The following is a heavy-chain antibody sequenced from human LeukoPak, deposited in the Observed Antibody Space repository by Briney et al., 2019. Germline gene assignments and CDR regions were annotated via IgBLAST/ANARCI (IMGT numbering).Heavy chain of an antibody. D-gene: IGHD3-10*01. CDR3: ARVGSTALFDP. Sequence: SGTLSLTCAVSGGSISSSNWWSWVRQPPGKGLEWIGEISHSESTNYNPSLKSRVTMSVDKSKDHFSLKLSSVTAADTAVYYCARVGSTALFDPWGQGTLVTVSS. CDR1: GGSISSSNW. J-gene: IGHJ5*02. V-gene: IGHV4-4*02. CDR2: ISHSEST.